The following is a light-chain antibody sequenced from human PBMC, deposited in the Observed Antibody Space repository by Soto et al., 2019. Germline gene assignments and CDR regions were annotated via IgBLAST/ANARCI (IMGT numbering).Light chain of an antibody. Sequence: QSALTQPASVSGSPGQSITISCTGTSSDVGSYLVSWYQHHPGKAPKLMIYEVSKRPSGVSNRFSGSKSGNTASLTISGLQAEDEADYYCCSYAGSSTFPYVFGTGTKLTVL. CDR1: SSDVGSYL. V-gene: IGLV2-23*02. CDR2: EVS. J-gene: IGLJ1*01. CDR3: CSYAGSSTFPYV.